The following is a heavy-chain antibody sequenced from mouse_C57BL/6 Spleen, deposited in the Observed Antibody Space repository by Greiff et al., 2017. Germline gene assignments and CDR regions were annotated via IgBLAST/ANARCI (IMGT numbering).Heavy chain of an antibody. CDR3: TTTVYGSSSWYFDV. Sequence: EVQLQQSGAELVRPGASVKLSCTASGFNIKDDYMHWVKQRPEQGLEWIGWIDPENGDTEYASKFQGKATITADTSSNTAYLQLSSLTSEDTAVYYCTTTVYGSSSWYFDVWGTGTTVTVSA. CDR1: GFNIKDDY. J-gene: IGHJ1*03. CDR2: IDPENGDT. V-gene: IGHV14-4*01. D-gene: IGHD1-1*01.